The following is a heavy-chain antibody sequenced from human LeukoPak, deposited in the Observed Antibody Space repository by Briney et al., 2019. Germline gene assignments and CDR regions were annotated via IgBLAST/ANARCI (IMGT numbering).Heavy chain of an antibody. Sequence: GGSLRLSCAASGFTFSSYSINWVRQAPGKGLEWLSYISSSSTTISYADSVKGRFTISRDNAKNSLYLQMNSLGAEDTAVYYCARGYCSSTNCFTSFDYWGQGTLVTVSS. D-gene: IGHD2-2*02. CDR1: GFTFSSYS. CDR2: ISSSSTTI. CDR3: ARGYCSSTNCFTSFDY. V-gene: IGHV3-48*04. J-gene: IGHJ4*02.